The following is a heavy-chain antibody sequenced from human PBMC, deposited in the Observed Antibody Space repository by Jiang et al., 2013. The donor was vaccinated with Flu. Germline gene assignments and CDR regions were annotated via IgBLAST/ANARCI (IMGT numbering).Heavy chain of an antibody. CDR1: GGTFSSYA. V-gene: IGHV1-69*10. CDR2: IIPILGIA. D-gene: IGHD3-10*01. J-gene: IGHJ2*01. Sequence: SGAEVKKPGSSVKVSCKASGGTFSSYAISWVRQAPGQGLEWMGGIIPILGIANYAQKFQGRVTITADKSTSTAYMELSSLRSEDTAVYYCARVPPSPTPSNYGPPKNWYFDLWGRGTLVTVSS. CDR3: ARVPPSPTPSNYGPPKNWYFDL.